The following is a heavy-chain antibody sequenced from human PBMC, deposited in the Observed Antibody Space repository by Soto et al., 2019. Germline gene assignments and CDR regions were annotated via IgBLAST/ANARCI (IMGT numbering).Heavy chain of an antibody. D-gene: IGHD2-2*01. CDR1: GFTFSSYA. Sequence: GSLRLSCAASGFTFSSYAMSWVRQAPGKGLEWVSAISGSGGSTYYADSVKGRFTISRDNSKNTLYLQMNSLRAEDTAVYYCAKDRIVVVPADRTFDYWGQGTLVTVSS. V-gene: IGHV3-23*01. J-gene: IGHJ4*02. CDR3: AKDRIVVVPADRTFDY. CDR2: ISGSGGST.